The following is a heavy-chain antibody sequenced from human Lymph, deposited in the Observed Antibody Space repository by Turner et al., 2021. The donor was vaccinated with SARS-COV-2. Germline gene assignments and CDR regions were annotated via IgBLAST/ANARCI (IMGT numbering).Heavy chain of an antibody. D-gene: IGHD6-19*01. CDR1: GFTFTSFA. J-gene: IGHJ4*02. CDR3: AKDAGYFIAVAAGGHFFDN. Sequence: EVQLLESGGGLVQPGGSLRPFCAASGFTFTSFAMNWVRQAPGKGLEWVSDLSCYSTNTYYADAGKDRVTISSDKSRNTLYLEMNSLRVEDTAVYYCAKDAGYFIAVAAGGHFFDNWGQGTLVTVSS. V-gene: IGHV3-23*01. CDR2: LSCYSTNT.